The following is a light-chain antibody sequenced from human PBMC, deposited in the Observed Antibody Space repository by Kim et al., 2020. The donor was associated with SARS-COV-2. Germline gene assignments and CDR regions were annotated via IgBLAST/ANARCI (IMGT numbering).Light chain of an antibody. V-gene: IGKV1-39*01. CDR3: QQSDSTPLT. J-gene: IGKJ4*01. CDR2: AAS. CDR1: QSIRSY. Sequence: ASVGDRVPITCRASQSIRSYLNWYQQKPGKAPKLLIYAASSLQSGVPSRFSGSGSGTDFTLTISSLQPEDFATYYCQQSDSTPLTFGGGTKVDIK.